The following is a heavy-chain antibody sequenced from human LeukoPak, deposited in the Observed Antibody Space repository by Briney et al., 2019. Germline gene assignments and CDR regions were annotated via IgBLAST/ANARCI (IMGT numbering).Heavy chain of an antibody. CDR1: GYSISSGYY. CDR2: IYHTGNI. Sequence: PSETLSLTCTVSGYSISSGYYWGWIRQPPGKGLECIGSIYHTGNIHSNPSLKSRLTISVDTSKNQFSLKLNSVTAADTAIYYCARDGGGYGAFDIWGQGTMVTVSS. J-gene: IGHJ3*02. V-gene: IGHV4-38-2*02. D-gene: IGHD5-12*01. CDR3: ARDGGGYGAFDI.